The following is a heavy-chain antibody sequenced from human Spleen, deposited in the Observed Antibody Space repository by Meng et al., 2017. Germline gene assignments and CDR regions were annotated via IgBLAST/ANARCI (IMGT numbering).Heavy chain of an antibody. CDR1: GSTFSTYG. CDR2: INTNTGNP. CDR3: ARTKEYYDSSHDL. V-gene: IGHV7-4-1*02. Sequence: QVRLVQSGPGVKKPGASVKVSCMPSGSTFSTYGINWVRQAPGQGLEWLGLINTNTGNPTYAPGFTGRFVFSLDTSISTAYLQISGLRAEDTAIYYCARTKEYYDSSHDLWGQGTLVTVSS. J-gene: IGHJ5*02. D-gene: IGHD3-22*01.